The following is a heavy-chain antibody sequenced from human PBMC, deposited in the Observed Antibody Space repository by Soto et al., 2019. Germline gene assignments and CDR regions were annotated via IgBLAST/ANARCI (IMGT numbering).Heavy chain of an antibody. D-gene: IGHD3-3*01. CDR3: AREVRVRGFAFDI. CDR2: ISAYNGNT. V-gene: IGHV1-18*01. CDR1: GYTFTSYG. Sequence: ASVKVSCKASGYTFTSYGISWVRQAPGQGLQWMGWISAYNGNTYYADSVKGRFTISRDNSKNMLYLKMNSLRVEDTAVYYCAREVRVRGFAFDIWGQGTMFTVSS. J-gene: IGHJ3*02.